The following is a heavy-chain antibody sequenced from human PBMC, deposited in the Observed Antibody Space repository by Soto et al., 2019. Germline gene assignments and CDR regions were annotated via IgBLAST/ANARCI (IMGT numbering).Heavy chain of an antibody. V-gene: IGHV3-33*01. CDR3: ARAQGIAARVAYYYYGLDV. D-gene: IGHD6-6*01. Sequence: GGSLRLSCAASGFTFSSYGMHWVRQAPGKGLEWVTVIWYDGSNKYYADSVKGRFTISRDNSKNTLYLQMDSLRAEDTAVYYCARAQGIAARVAYYYYGLDVWGQGTTVTVSS. CDR1: GFTFSSYG. J-gene: IGHJ6*02. CDR2: IWYDGSNK.